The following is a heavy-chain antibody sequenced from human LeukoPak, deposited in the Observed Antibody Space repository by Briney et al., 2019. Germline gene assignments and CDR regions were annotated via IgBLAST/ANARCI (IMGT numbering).Heavy chain of an antibody. J-gene: IGHJ4*02. CDR3: ARLRGPYYYDSSGYYETPFDY. CDR1: GGTFSSYA. D-gene: IGHD3-22*01. CDR2: IIPIFGAA. V-gene: IGHV1-69*01. Sequence: SVKVSCKASGGTFSSYAISWVRQAPGQGLEWMGGIIPIFGAANYAQKFQGRVTITADESTSTAYMELSSLRSEDTAVYYCARLRGPYYYDSSGYYETPFDYWGQGTLVTVSS.